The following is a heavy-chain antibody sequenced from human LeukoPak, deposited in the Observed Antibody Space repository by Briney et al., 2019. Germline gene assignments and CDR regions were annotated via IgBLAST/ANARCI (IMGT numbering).Heavy chain of an antibody. CDR3: ARDSNPRGGYDAFDF. Sequence: GGSLRLSCAASGFTFSGYWMTWVRQAPGKGLEWVANIKGDESKKYYVDSVKGRFTISRDNAKNSLYLQINSLRAEDTAVYYCARDSNPRGGYDAFDFWGQGTLVTVSS. D-gene: IGHD3-10*01. CDR2: IKGDESKK. J-gene: IGHJ3*01. CDR1: GFTFSGYW. V-gene: IGHV3-7*01.